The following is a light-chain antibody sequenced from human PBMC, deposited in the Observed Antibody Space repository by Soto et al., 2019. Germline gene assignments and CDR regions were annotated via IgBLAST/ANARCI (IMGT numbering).Light chain of an antibody. Sequence: QSVLAQPPSASGTPGQRVTISCSGSSSNIGSNTVNWYQQLPGAAPKLLIYRNNQRPSGVPDRFSGSKSGTSASLAIRGLQSEDEADYYCATWDDSLKVLFGGGTKLTVL. V-gene: IGLV1-44*01. J-gene: IGLJ2*01. CDR3: ATWDDSLKVL. CDR2: RNN. CDR1: SSNIGSNT.